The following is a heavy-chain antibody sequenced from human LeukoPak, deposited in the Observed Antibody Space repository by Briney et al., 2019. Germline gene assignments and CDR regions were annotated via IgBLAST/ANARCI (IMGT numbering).Heavy chain of an antibody. CDR1: GFTFDDYA. CDR3: AKDMTVMTTGSHDVYFDL. CDR2: ISWNSGSI. J-gene: IGHJ4*02. V-gene: IGHV3-9*01. Sequence: TGGSLRLSCAASGFTFDDYAMHWVRQAPGKGLEWVSGISWNSGSIGYADSVKGRFTISRDNAKNSLYLQMNSLRAEDTALYYCAKDMTVMTTGSHDVYFDLWGQRTRLTVSS. D-gene: IGHD4-17*01.